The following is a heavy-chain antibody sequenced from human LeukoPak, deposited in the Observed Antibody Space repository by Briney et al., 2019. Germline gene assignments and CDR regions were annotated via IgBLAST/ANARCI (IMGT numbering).Heavy chain of an antibody. CDR3: ARDISTSRYWYAFDI. Sequence: SVKVSCKASGGTFSSYAISWVRQAPGQGLEWMGGIIPIFGTANYAQKFQGRVTITADESTSTAYMELSSLRSEDTAVYYCARDISTSRYWYAFDIWGQGTMVTVSS. D-gene: IGHD2-2*01. CDR1: GGTFSSYA. J-gene: IGHJ3*02. CDR2: IIPIFGTA. V-gene: IGHV1-69*01.